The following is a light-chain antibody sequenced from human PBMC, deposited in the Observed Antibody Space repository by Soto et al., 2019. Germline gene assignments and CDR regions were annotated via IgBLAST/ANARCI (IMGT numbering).Light chain of an antibody. CDR2: GAS. J-gene: IGKJ1*01. CDR3: QQYNFWPET. V-gene: IGKV3-20*01. CDR1: QTFSSSY. Sequence: EIVLTQSPGTLSLSPGERATLSCRASQTFSSSYLVWYQQRPGQAPRLLMYGASSRATGIPDRFSGSGFGTEFTLTISSLQSEDFALYYCQQYNFWPETFGQGTKVEIK.